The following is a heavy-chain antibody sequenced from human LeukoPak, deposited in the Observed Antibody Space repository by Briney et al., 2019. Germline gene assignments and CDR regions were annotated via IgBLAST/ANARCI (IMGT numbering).Heavy chain of an antibody. Sequence: GGSLRLSCAASGFTFSSYAMSWVCQAPGKGLEWVSSISGSGDSTYYADSVKGRSTISRDNSKNTLYLQMNSLRAEDTALYYCAIVIAVAGPATFYWGQGTLATVSS. CDR3: AIVIAVAGPATFY. CDR1: GFTFSSYA. CDR2: ISGSGDST. J-gene: IGHJ4*02. D-gene: IGHD6-19*01. V-gene: IGHV3-23*01.